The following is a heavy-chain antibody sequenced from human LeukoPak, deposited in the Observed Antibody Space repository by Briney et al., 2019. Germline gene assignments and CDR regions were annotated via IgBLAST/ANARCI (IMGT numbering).Heavy chain of an antibody. CDR2: IYYSGST. V-gene: IGHV4-39*07. CDR1: GGSISSSSYY. CDR3: ARVGDGYNSANYFDY. Sequence: SETLSLTCTVSGGSISSSSYYWGWIRQPPGKGLEWIGYIYYSGSTYYNPSLKSRVTISVDTSKNQFSLKLSSVTAADTAVYYCARVGDGYNSANYFDYWGQGTLVTVSS. D-gene: IGHD5-24*01. J-gene: IGHJ4*02.